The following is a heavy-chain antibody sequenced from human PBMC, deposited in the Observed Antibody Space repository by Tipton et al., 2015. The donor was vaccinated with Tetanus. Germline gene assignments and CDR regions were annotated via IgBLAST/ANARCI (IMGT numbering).Heavy chain of an antibody. CDR2: IYPGDSDT. CDR1: GYIFTNYW. Sequence: QLVQSGGEVKKPGESLKISCKGSGYIFTNYWIGWVRQKPGKGLEWMGIIYPGDSDTRYSPSFQGQVTISVGKSINPAYLQWSSLKASDTSMFYCARAHCSDGVCNFDFWGQGALVTVAS. CDR3: ARAHCSDGVCNFDF. V-gene: IGHV5-51*01. J-gene: IGHJ4*02. D-gene: IGHD2-15*01.